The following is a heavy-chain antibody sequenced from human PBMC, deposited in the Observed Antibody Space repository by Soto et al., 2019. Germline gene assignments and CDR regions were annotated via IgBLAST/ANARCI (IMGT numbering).Heavy chain of an antibody. J-gene: IGHJ4*01. Sequence: ASVKVSCMTSGYSFTDYKLHWVRQAPGQGLEWMGWVDPNGGGSNSAQKFQGSVTMTWDTSITTAYLDLTRLTTNDTATYFCATWVDYGDFEGFDFWG. CDR1: GYSFTDYK. V-gene: IGHV1-2*04. CDR2: VDPNGGGS. CDR3: ATWVDYGDFEGFDF. D-gene: IGHD4-17*01.